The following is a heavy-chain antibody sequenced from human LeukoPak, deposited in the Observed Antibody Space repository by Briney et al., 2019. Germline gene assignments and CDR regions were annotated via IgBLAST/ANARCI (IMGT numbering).Heavy chain of an antibody. Sequence: ASVKVSWKASGYTFTSYVISWVRQAPGQGLEWMGCISAYNGNTNYAQKLQGRVTMTTDTSTSTAYMELRSLRSDDTAVYYCATYPLHYGSGSAIDYWGQGTLVTVSS. J-gene: IGHJ4*02. CDR2: ISAYNGNT. V-gene: IGHV1-18*01. D-gene: IGHD3-10*01. CDR1: GYTFTSYV. CDR3: ATYPLHYGSGSAIDY.